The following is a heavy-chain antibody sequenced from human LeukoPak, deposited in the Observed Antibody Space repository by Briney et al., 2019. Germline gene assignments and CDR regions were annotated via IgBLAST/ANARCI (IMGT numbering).Heavy chain of an antibody. J-gene: IGHJ4*02. CDR1: GFTFSDYY. D-gene: IGHD1-1*01. CDR2: IHNDGST. Sequence: GGSLRLSCAASGFTFSDYYMSWIRQSPEKGLEWVSIIHNDGSTYYADSVKGRFTVSRDNSKNTVSLQMDSLRVDDTCIYYCARGFLQLTPYYFDYWGQGALVTVSS. CDR3: ARGFLQLTPYYFDY. V-gene: IGHV3-66*01.